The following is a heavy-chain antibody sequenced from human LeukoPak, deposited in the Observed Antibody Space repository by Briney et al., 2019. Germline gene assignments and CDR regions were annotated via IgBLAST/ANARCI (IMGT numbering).Heavy chain of an antibody. CDR2: IYPGDSDT. D-gene: IGHD6-19*01. J-gene: IGHJ4*02. CDR3: AKHKGGSGWYFDS. V-gene: IGHV5-51*01. Sequence: GESLKISCKGSGYTFTSYWIGWVRQLPGKGLEGMGVIYPGDSDTRYSPSFQGQVTISADKSITTAYLQWSSLKASDSAMYYCAKHKGGSGWYFDSWGQGTLVTVSS. CDR1: GYTFTSYW.